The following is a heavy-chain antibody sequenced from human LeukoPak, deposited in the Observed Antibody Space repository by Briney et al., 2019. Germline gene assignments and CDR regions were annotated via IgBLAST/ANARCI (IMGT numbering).Heavy chain of an antibody. Sequence: KYGESLKISCKGSGYSFTSYWIGWVRQMPGKGLEWMGIIYPGDSDTRYSPSFQGQVTISADKSISTAYLQWSSLKASDTAMYYCARSRKISYCSSTSCYGPGDYWGQGNLVTVSS. D-gene: IGHD2-2*01. V-gene: IGHV5-51*01. J-gene: IGHJ4*02. CDR3: ARSRKISYCSSTSCYGPGDY. CDR2: IYPGDSDT. CDR1: GYSFTSYW.